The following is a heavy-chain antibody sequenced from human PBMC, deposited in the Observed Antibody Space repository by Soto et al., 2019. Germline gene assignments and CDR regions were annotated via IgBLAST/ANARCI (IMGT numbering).Heavy chain of an antibody. D-gene: IGHD4-17*01. CDR1: GGSISSGGYY. V-gene: IGHV4-31*03. CDR2: IYYSGST. J-gene: IGHJ6*02. Sequence: QVQLQESGPGLVKPSQTLSLTCTVSGGSISSGGYYWSWIRQHPGKGLEWIGYIYYSGSTYYNPSLKSRVTISVDTSKNQFSLKLSSVTAADTAVYYCARGTTGGTYYGMDVWGQGTTVTVSS. CDR3: ARGTTGGTYYGMDV.